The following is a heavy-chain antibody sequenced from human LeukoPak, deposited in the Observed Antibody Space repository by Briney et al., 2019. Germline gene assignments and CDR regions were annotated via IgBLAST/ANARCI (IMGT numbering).Heavy chain of an antibody. J-gene: IGHJ5*02. CDR1: GGSISSYY. CDR2: IYYSGST. CDR3: ARVTYTNAWT. D-gene: IGHD6-19*01. V-gene: IGHV4-59*01. Sequence: SETLSLTCTVSGGSISSYYWSWIRQPSGKGLEWIGYIYYSGSTNYNPSLKSRVTISVDTSKNQFSLKLSSVTAADTAVYYCARVTYTNAWTWGQGTLVTVSS.